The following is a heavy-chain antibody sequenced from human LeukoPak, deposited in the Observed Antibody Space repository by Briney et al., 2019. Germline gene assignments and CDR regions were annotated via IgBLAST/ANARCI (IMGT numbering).Heavy chain of an antibody. J-gene: IGHJ4*02. V-gene: IGHV3-74*01. D-gene: IGHD1-26*01. CDR3: TSRALSGTYYVYYFDY. CDR1: GFTFSNYW. CDR2: INSDGSST. Sequence: GGSLRLSCAASGFTFSNYWMHWVRQVPGKGLEWVSRINSDGSSTSYADSVKGRFTISRDNAKNTLYLQMNSLRAEDTALYYCTSRALSGTYYVYYFDYWGQGTLVIVSS.